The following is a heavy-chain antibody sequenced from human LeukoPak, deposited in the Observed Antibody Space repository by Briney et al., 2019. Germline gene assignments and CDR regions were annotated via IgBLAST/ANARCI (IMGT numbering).Heavy chain of an antibody. D-gene: IGHD5-18*01. V-gene: IGHV1-69*05. J-gene: IGHJ4*02. Sequence: ASVKLSCKACGCTFSSYAISWVRQAPGQGLEWLVRIIPIFGTANYAQKFQCRGTITTDESTSTAYMELSSLRSEDTPVYYCARGYSYGPLDYWGQGTLVTVSS. CDR2: IIPIFGTA. CDR1: GCTFSSYA. CDR3: ARGYSYGPLDY.